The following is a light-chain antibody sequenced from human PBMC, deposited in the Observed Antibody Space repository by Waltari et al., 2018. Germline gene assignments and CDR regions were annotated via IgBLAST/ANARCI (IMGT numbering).Light chain of an antibody. V-gene: IGKV3-11*01. CDR3: QQRRNGPLT. CDR1: QSVNWY. Sequence: EIVLTQSPATLSLSPGERATLSCRASQSVNWYLAWYHQKLGQAPRLLSYDTSNRATGIPARFSGRGSETDFTLTISSLGPDDSAVYYCQQRRNGPLTCGGGTKVEIK. CDR2: DTS. J-gene: IGKJ4*01.